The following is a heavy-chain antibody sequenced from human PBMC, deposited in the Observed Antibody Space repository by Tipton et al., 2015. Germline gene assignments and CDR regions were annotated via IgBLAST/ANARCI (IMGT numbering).Heavy chain of an antibody. D-gene: IGHD3-9*01. V-gene: IGHV4-38-2*01. J-gene: IGHJ4*02. CDR3: ACQDYDSLTRDYQTVDY. CDR2: ISHSGNT. CDR1: AYSISSDYY. Sequence: TLSLTCAVSAYSISSDYYWGWIRQPPGKGLEWIWSISHSGNTYYNPSLKSRVTMSRDTSKNQFSLKLTSVTAADTAVYYCACQDYDSLTRDYQTVDYWGQGTLATVSS.